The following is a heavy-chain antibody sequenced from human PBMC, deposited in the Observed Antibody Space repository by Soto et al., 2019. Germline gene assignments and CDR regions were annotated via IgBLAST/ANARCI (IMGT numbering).Heavy chain of an antibody. CDR3: ARGDYYDHAGPCTDAFDI. J-gene: IGHJ3*02. CDR1: GFTFSSYW. V-gene: IGHV3-7*04. Sequence: EVQLVESGGGLVQPGGSLRLSCAASGFTFSSYWMSWVRQAPGKGLEWVANIKPDGSEKWYVDSVKGRFTIYRDNAKNSLYLQMNRLRAEDTAVYYCARGDYYDHAGPCTDAFDIWGQGTMVTVSS. D-gene: IGHD3-16*01. CDR2: IKPDGSEK.